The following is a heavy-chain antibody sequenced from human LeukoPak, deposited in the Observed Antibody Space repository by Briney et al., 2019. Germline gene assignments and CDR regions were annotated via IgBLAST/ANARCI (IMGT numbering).Heavy chain of an antibody. Sequence: PGGSLRLSCAASGFTFSSYGMHWVRQAPGKGLEWVAVISYDGSNKYYADSVKGRFTISRDNSKNTLYLQMNSLRAEDTAVYYCAREMAVTDGAFDIWGQGTMVTVSS. D-gene: IGHD2-21*02. V-gene: IGHV3-30*03. J-gene: IGHJ3*02. CDR3: AREMAVTDGAFDI. CDR1: GFTFSSYG. CDR2: ISYDGSNK.